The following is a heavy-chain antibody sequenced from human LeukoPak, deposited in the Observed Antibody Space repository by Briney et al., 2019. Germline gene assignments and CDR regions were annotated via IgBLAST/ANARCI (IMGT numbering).Heavy chain of an antibody. Sequence: GGSLRLSCAASGFTFSSYAVTWVRQAPGKGLEWVSTINTSGGSTYYADSVKGRFTISRDNSKNTLYLQMNSLRAEDTAVYYCAKDRSQWLVWDKYYFDYWGQGTLVTVSS. D-gene: IGHD6-19*01. V-gene: IGHV3-23*01. CDR2: INTSGGST. J-gene: IGHJ4*02. CDR1: GFTFSSYA. CDR3: AKDRSQWLVWDKYYFDY.